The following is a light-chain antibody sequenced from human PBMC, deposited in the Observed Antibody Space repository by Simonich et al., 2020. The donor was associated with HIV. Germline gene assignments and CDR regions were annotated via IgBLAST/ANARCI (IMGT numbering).Light chain of an antibody. Sequence: NFMLTQPHSVSESPGKTVAISCTRSSGRISSDYVQGSQQRPVSSPTTVIYEYNQRPSAGPDRFSGSIDSSSNSASLTISGLKTEDEADYYCQSSDSSNHWVFGGGTKLTVL. V-gene: IGLV6-57*01. CDR2: EYN. CDR1: SGRISSDY. J-gene: IGLJ3*02. CDR3: QSSDSSNHWV.